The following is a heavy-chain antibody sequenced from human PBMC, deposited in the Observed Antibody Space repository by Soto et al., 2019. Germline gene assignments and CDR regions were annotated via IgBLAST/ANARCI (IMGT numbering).Heavy chain of an antibody. CDR1: SRAISTSYHY. V-gene: IGHV4-39*01. Sequence: SETLSLASNVDSRAISTSYHYWGWIRQSPGQGLQWLGTTYGIGRMEYNPPIKGRVTFAVNTSKRQPSLRLASMTAADTATYRCATGPRGEDNVVAVAAPGMYDYFNIWGQGTRVTVSS. CDR2: TYGIGRM. CDR3: ATGPRGEDNVVAVAAPGMYDYFNI. D-gene: IGHD2-15*01. J-gene: IGHJ3*02.